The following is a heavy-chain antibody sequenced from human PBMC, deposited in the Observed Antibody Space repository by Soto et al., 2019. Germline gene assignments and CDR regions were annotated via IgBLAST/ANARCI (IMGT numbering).Heavy chain of an antibody. CDR2: ISAYNGNT. CDR3: AREPPTHWYFDL. Sequence: ASVKVSFKASGYTFTSYGISWVRQAPGQGLEGMGWISAYNGNTNYAQKLQGRVTMTTDTSTSTAYMELRSLRSDDTAVYYCAREPPTHWYFDLWGRGTLVTVSS. CDR1: GYTFTSYG. J-gene: IGHJ2*01. D-gene: IGHD4-17*01. V-gene: IGHV1-18*01.